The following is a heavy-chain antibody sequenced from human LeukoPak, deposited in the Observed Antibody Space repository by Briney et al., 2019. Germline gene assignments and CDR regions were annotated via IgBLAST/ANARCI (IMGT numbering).Heavy chain of an antibody. D-gene: IGHD7-27*01. CDR1: GFTFSSYS. Sequence: PGGSLRLSCAASGFTFSSYSMNWVRQAPGKGLEWISAISGSGGSTYYADSVKGRFTISRDYSKNTLYLQMNSLRAEDTAVYYCAKDVGWGSSASAWGQGTLVTVSS. CDR3: AKDVGWGSSASA. J-gene: IGHJ5*02. CDR2: ISGSGGST. V-gene: IGHV3-23*01.